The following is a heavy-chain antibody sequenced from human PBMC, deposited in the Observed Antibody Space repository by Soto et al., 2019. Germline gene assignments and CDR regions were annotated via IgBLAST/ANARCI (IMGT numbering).Heavy chain of an antibody. CDR2: ISAYNGNT. J-gene: IGHJ4*02. Sequence: ASVKVSCKASGYTFTSYGISWVRQAPGQGLEWMGWISAYNGNTNYAQKLQGRVTMTTDTSTSTAYMELRSLRSDDTAVYYCARDLLHVLVPAATARGYWGQGTLVTVSS. CDR3: ARDLLHVLVPAATARGY. D-gene: IGHD2-2*01. CDR1: GYTFTSYG. V-gene: IGHV1-18*01.